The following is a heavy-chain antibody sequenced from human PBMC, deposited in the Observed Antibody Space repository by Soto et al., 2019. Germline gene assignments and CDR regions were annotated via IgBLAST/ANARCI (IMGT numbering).Heavy chain of an antibody. CDR3: ARGQRFSDWFDP. J-gene: IGHJ5*02. CDR2: IYSSGNT. V-gene: IGHV4-4*07. Sequence: SETLSLTCSVSGGTISGYYWTWIRQPAGKGLEWIGRIYSSGNTKYNPSLQSRVTMSIDTSNNQFSLRLTSVTAADTAVYYCARGQRFSDWFDPWGQGTLVT. D-gene: IGHD3-3*01. CDR1: GGTISGYY.